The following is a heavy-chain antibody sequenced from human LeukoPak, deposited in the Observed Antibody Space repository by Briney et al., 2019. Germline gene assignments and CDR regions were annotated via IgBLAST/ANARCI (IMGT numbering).Heavy chain of an antibody. CDR2: IKQDGSEK. Sequence: GGSLRVSCAASGFTFSTYWMSWVRQAPGEGLEWVANIKQDGSEKNYVDSVKGRFTISRDNAKNSLYLQMNSLRAEDTAVYYCARSRYLDYRGQGTLVTVFS. CDR3: ARSRYLDY. V-gene: IGHV3-7*01. CDR1: GFTFSTYW. J-gene: IGHJ4*02.